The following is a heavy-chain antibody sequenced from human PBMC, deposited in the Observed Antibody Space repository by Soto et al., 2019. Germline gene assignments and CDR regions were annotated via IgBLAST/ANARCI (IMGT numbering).Heavy chain of an antibody. CDR2: ISSSNRYI. Sequence: GGSLRLSCAASGFTFSSYSMNWVRQAPGKGLEWVSSISSSNRYIYYADSVKGRFTISRDNAKNSLYLQMNSLRAEDTAVYYCARDQLYYNDISGRPLNAFDVWGQGTMVTVSS. V-gene: IGHV3-21*01. CDR1: GFTFSSYS. CDR3: ARDQLYYNDISGRPLNAFDV. J-gene: IGHJ3*01. D-gene: IGHD3-22*01.